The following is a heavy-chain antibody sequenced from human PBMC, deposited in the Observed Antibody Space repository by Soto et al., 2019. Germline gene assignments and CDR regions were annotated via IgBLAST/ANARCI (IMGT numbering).Heavy chain of an antibody. CDR3: ASGRLVSRYYGLKF. CDR1: GGSMNDYY. CDR2: IFTSGNT. V-gene: IGHV4-4*07. Sequence: PSETLSLTCTVSGGSMNDYYWSWIRQPAGKGLEWIGRIFTSGNTNYNPSLRSRLTMSVDTSTNQVSLRLTSVTAADTAVYYCASGRLVSRYYGLKFGGQGPTFTVSS. D-gene: IGHD2-8*02. J-gene: IGHJ6*02.